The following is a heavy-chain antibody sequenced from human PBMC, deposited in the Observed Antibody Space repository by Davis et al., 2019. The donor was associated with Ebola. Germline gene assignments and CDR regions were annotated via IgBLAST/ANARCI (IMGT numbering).Heavy chain of an antibody. J-gene: IGHJ4*02. D-gene: IGHD5-12*01. Sequence: GESLKISCAASGFTFSSYWMSWVRQPPGKGVEWVASMRHDGNEEFYVESVKGRFTISRDNAKNSVNLQMNSLRAEDTAVYYCARAVGAGSGPYSGYDYFDSWGQGTLDTVSS. CDR2: MRHDGNEE. CDR1: GFTFSSYW. CDR3: ARAVGAGSGPYSGYDYFDS. V-gene: IGHV3-7*01.